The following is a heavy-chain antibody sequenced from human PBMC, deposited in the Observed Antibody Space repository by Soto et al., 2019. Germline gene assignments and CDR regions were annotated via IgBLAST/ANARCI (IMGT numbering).Heavy chain of an antibody. CDR2: TIPIFDTP. J-gene: IGHJ5*01. V-gene: IGHV1-69*13. D-gene: IGHD3-10*01. CDR3: ARDREDGSGTKYNWFDS. Sequence: SVKVSCKASGGTFGNYGISWLRQAPGQGLEWMGGTIPIFDTPHYAQKFRDRVTITADATSTAYMELTSLTSEDTATYYCARDREDGSGTKYNWFDSWGQGXLVTVYS. CDR1: GGTFGNYG.